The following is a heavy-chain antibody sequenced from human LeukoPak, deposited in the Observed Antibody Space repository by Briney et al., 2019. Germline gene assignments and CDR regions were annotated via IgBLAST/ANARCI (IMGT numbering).Heavy chain of an antibody. D-gene: IGHD6-13*01. V-gene: IGHV1-2*02. J-gene: IGHJ4*02. CDR1: GYTFTGYY. Sequence: GASVKVSCKASGYTFTGYYMHWVRQAPGQGLEWMGWINPNSGGTNYAQKFQGRVTMTRDTSISTAYMELSRLRSDDTAVYYCATQGTSSSWSYYSDYWGQGTLVTVSS. CDR2: INPNSGGT. CDR3: ATQGTSSSWSYYSDY.